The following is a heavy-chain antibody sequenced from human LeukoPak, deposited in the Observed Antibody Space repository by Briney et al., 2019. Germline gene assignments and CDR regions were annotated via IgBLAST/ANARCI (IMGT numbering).Heavy chain of an antibody. CDR1: GLTVSSNY. CDR3: AKDWYCSSTSCYKDAFDI. J-gene: IGHJ3*02. Sequence: GGSLRLSCAASGLTVSSNYMSWVRQAPGKGLEWVSLIYSGDSTDYADSVKGRFTISRDKSKNTLYLQMNSLRAEDTAVYYCAKDWYCSSTSCYKDAFDIWGQGTMVTVSS. D-gene: IGHD2-2*02. CDR2: IYSGDST. V-gene: IGHV3-66*01.